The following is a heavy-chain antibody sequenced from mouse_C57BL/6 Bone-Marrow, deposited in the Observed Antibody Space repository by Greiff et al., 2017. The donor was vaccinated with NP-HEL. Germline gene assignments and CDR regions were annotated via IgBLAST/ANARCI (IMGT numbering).Heavy chain of an antibody. J-gene: IGHJ1*03. V-gene: IGHV7-1*01. CDR1: GFTFSDFY. CDR2: SRNKANDYTT. Sequence: EVKLVESGGGLVQSGRSLRLSCATSGFTFSDFYMEWVRQAPGKGLEWIAASRNKANDYTTEYSASVKGRFIVSRDTSQSILYLQMNALRAEDTDIYYCAREAYGHYLYWYFDVWGTGTTVTVTS. CDR3: AREAYGHYLYWYFDV. D-gene: IGHD2-1*01.